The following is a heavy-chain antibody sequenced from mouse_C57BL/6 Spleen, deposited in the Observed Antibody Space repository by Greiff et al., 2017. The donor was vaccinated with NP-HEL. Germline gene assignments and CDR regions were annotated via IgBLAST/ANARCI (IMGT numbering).Heavy chain of an antibody. V-gene: IGHV1-50*01. CDR1: GYTFTSYW. D-gene: IGHD3-1*01. Sequence: VQLQQSGAELVKPGASVKLSCKASGYTFTSYWMQWVKQRPGQGLEWIGEIDPSDSYTNYNQKFKGKATLTVDTSSSTAYMQLSSLTSEDSAVYYCARLGSQAWFAYWGQGTLVTVSA. J-gene: IGHJ3*01. CDR2: IDPSDSYT. CDR3: ARLGSQAWFAY.